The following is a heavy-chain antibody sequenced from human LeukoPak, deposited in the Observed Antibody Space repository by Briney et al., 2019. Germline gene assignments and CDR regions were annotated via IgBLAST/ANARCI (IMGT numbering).Heavy chain of an antibody. CDR3: ARTYYYFPGSSSGSYNFDY. CDR1: GGSISSDF. CDR2: ITYSGST. Sequence: PSETLSLTCTVSGGSISSDFWSWIRQPPGKGLEWIGCITYSGSTNYNPSLRSRVTISINTSRNQFSLKLSSVTAADTAIYYCARTYYYFPGSSSGSYNFDYWGQGTPVTVSS. V-gene: IGHV4-59*01. D-gene: IGHD3-10*01. J-gene: IGHJ4*02.